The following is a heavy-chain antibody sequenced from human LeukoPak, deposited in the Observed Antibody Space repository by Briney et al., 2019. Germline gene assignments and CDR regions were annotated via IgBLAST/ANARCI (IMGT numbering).Heavy chain of an antibody. V-gene: IGHV3-30*18. CDR1: GFTFSSYG. CDR2: ISYDGSNK. J-gene: IGHJ6*02. CDR3: AKDLYGYYTMDV. Sequence: GGSLRLSCAASGFTFSSYGMHWVRQAPGKGLEWVAVISYDGSNKYYADSVKGRFTISRDNSKNTLYLQMNSLRAEDTAVYYCAKDLYGYYTMDVWGQGTTVTVSS. D-gene: IGHD3-10*01.